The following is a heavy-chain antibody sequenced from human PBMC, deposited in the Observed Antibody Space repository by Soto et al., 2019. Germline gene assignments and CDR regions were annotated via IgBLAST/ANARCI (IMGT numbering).Heavy chain of an antibody. CDR2: ISFDGSNK. V-gene: IGHV3-30*18. CDR3: AKDALLWFGATTYYYYYMDV. Sequence: GGSLRLSCAASGFTFSSYGMHWVRQAPGKGLEWVAVISFDGSNKYSADSVKGRFTISRDNSKNTLYLQMNSLRAEDTAVYYCAKDALLWFGATTYYYYYMDVWGKGTTVTVSS. J-gene: IGHJ6*03. CDR1: GFTFSSYG. D-gene: IGHD3-10*01.